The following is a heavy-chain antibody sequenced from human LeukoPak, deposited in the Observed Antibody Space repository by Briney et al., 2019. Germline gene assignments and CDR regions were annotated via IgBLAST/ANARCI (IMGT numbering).Heavy chain of an antibody. CDR3: AKDLWFGESPTD. V-gene: IGHV3-23*01. D-gene: IGHD3-10*01. CDR2: ISGSGGST. J-gene: IGHJ4*02. CDR1: GFTFSSYG. Sequence: PGGSLRLSCAASGFTFSSYGMSWVRQAPGKGLEWVSAISGSGGSTYYADSVKGRFTISRDNSKNTLYLQMNSLRAEDTAVYYCAKDLWFGESPTDWGQGTLVTVSS.